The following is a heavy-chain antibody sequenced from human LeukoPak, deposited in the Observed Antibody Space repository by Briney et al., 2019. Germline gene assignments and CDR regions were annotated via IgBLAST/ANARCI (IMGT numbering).Heavy chain of an antibody. CDR1: GFTFSDYY. CDR3: ASGELDSLYYFDY. CDR2: IHGDGIST. Sequence: PGGSLRLSCAASGFTFSDYYMSWIRQAPGKGLVWVSRIHGDGISTTYADSVKGRFTISRDNAKNTLYLQMNSLRAEDTAVYFCASGELDSLYYFDYWGQGILVTVSS. D-gene: IGHD1-1*01. V-gene: IGHV3-74*01. J-gene: IGHJ4*02.